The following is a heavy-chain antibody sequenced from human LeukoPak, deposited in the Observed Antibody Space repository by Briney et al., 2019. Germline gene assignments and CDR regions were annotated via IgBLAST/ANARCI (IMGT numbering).Heavy chain of an antibody. V-gene: IGHV3-23*01. CDR3: AKALGTFNYGAFAI. Sequence: GGSLRLSCAASGFTSSNYAMNWVRETPGKGLQWVSSIGGSGGNTHYADSVKGRFTISRDSSKNTLYLQMNNLRAEDTAMYYCAKALGTFNYGAFAIWGQGTVVTVSS. CDR1: GFTSSNYA. D-gene: IGHD3-16*01. CDR2: IGGSGGNT. J-gene: IGHJ3*02.